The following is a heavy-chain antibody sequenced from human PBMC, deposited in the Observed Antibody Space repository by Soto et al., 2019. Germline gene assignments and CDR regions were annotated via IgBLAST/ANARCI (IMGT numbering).Heavy chain of an antibody. D-gene: IGHD4-17*01. V-gene: IGHV3-30*18. J-gene: IGHJ6*02. CDR3: AKDRVTMYYYYGMDV. CDR1: GFTFSSYG. Sequence: PGGSLRISCAASGFTFSSYGMHGVRQAPGKGLEWVAVISYDGSNKYYADSVKGRFTISRDNSKNTLYLQMNSLRAEDTAVYYCAKDRVTMYYYYGMDVWGQGTTVTVSS. CDR2: ISYDGSNK.